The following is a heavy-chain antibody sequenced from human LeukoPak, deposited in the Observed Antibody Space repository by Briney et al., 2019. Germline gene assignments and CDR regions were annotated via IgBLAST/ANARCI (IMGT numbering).Heavy chain of an antibody. CDR2: INPNSGGT. J-gene: IGHJ4*02. V-gene: IGHV1-2*02. Sequence: GASVKVSCKAPGYTFTGYYMHWVRQAPGQGLEWMGWINPNSGGTNYAQKFQGRVTMTRDTSISTAYMELSRLRSDDTAVYYCAGGTSGYSSGWYVYWGQGTLVTVSS. CDR1: GYTFTGYY. CDR3: AGGTSGYSSGWYVY. D-gene: IGHD6-19*01.